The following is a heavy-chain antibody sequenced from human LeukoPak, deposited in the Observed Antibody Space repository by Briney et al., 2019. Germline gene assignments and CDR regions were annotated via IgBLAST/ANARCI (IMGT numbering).Heavy chain of an antibody. Sequence: PSETLSLTCAVSGGSISSGGYSWSWIRQPPGKGLEWIGYIYYSGSTNYNPSLKSRVTISVDTSKNQFSLKLSSVTAADTAVYYCARLVSQNWFDPWGQGTLVTVSS. CDR1: GGSISSGGYS. CDR2: IYYSGST. J-gene: IGHJ5*02. V-gene: IGHV4-61*08. CDR3: ARLVSQNWFDP.